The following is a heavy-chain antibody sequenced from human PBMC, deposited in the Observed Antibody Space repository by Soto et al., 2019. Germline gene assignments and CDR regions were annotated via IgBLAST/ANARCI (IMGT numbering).Heavy chain of an antibody. CDR1: GASISSGGFY. V-gene: IGHV4-31*03. CDR3: ARVSAAGTRWFDS. J-gene: IGHJ5*01. CDR2: IDYRGRT. Sequence: QVQLQESGPGLVQPSQTLSLTCTVSGASISSGGFYWSWIRQFPGKGLEWIGYIDYRGRTFYNPSLKSRATISRDTSNSQFSLTVNSVTAADTAVFYCARVSAAGTRWFDSWGQGTLVTVSS. D-gene: IGHD6-13*01.